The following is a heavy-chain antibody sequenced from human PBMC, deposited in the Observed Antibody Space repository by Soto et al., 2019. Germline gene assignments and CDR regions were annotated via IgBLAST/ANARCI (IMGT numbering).Heavy chain of an antibody. J-gene: IGHJ6*02. CDR3: ARDGLRRYSSSWYPRAYYYGMDV. Sequence: GGSLRLSCAASGFTFSSYSMNWVRQAPGKGLEWVSSISSSSSYIYYADSVKGRFTISRDNAKNSLYLQMNSLRAEDTAVYYCARDGLRRYSSSWYPRAYYYGMDVWGQGTTVTVSS. D-gene: IGHD6-13*01. CDR1: GFTFSSYS. CDR2: ISSSSSYI. V-gene: IGHV3-21*01.